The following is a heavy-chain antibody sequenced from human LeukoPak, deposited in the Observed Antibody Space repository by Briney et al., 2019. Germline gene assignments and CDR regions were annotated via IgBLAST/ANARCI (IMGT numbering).Heavy chain of an antibody. CDR2: IKQDGSEK. V-gene: IGHV3-7*01. J-gene: IGHJ4*02. CDR3: ARGASGSYYGY. Sequence: PGGSLRLSCAASGFTFSSYWMSWVRQAPGKGLEWVANIKQDGSEKYYVDSVKGRFTISRDNAKNSLYLQMNSLRAEETAVYYCARGASGSYYGYWGQGTLVTVSS. D-gene: IGHD1-26*01. CDR1: GFTFSSYW.